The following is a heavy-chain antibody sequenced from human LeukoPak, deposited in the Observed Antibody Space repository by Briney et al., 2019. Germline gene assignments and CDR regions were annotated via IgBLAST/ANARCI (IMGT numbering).Heavy chain of an antibody. D-gene: IGHD1-1*01. CDR3: ARGRVSSSTWYSTYYYYFYMDV. CDR1: DDSIAMYY. CDR2: VDHTGST. V-gene: IGHV4-59*01. Sequence: SETLSLTCTVSDDSIAMYYWTWIRQPPGKGLEWIGYVDHTGSTNFNPSLNGRVSISRDTSKNLFSLRLRSVTAADTAVYFCARGRVSSSTWYSTYYYYFYMDVWGKGTTVTVSS. J-gene: IGHJ6*03.